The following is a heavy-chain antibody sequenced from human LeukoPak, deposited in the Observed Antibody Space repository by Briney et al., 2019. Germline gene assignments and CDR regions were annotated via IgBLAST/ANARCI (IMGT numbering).Heavy chain of an antibody. Sequence: SETLSLTCTVSGGSISSSSYYWGWIRQPPGKGLEWIGSIYYSGSTYYNPSLKSRVTISVDTSKNQFSLKLSSVTAADTAVYYCAREAAAAGTLDYWGQGTLVTVSS. CDR1: GGSISSSSYY. V-gene: IGHV4-39*07. J-gene: IGHJ4*02. CDR3: AREAAAAGTLDY. D-gene: IGHD6-13*01. CDR2: IYYSGST.